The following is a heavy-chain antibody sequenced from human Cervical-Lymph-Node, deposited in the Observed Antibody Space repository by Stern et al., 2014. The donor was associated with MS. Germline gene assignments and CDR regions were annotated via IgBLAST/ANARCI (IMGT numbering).Heavy chain of an antibody. Sequence: QVQLVQSGAEVKKPGSSVKVSCKASGGTSNIYTIHWVRQGPGQGLEWMGRIIPIPGVAHYAQKFQDRVTITADKSTSTVYMELSSLRSEDTAVYYCATFSGNSLYGLDVWGQGTKVTVSS. CDR1: GGTSNIYT. V-gene: IGHV1-69*02. CDR3: ATFSGNSLYGLDV. CDR2: IIPIPGVA. J-gene: IGHJ6*02. D-gene: IGHD4-23*01.